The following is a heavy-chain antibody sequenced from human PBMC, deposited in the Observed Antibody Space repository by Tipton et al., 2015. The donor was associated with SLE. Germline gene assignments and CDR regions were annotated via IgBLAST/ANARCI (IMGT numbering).Heavy chain of an antibody. CDR3: AKCGGYTVKAWYFDY. J-gene: IGHJ4*02. CDR2: ISGSGGST. D-gene: IGHD6-13*01. Sequence: SLRLSCAASGFTFSSYGMHWVRQAPGKGLEWVSAISGSGGSTYYADSVKGRFTISRDNSKNTLYLQMNSLRAEDTAVYYCAKCGGYTVKAWYFDYWGQGTLVTVSS. V-gene: IGHV3-23*01. CDR1: GFTFSSYG.